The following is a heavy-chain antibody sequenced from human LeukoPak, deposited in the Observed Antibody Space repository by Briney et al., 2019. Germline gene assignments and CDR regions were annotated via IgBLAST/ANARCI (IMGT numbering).Heavy chain of an antibody. CDR1: GYTFTSYG. J-gene: IGHJ6*03. CDR2: INPNSGDT. D-gene: IGHD3-22*01. Sequence: ASVKVSCKASGYTFTSYGISWVRQAPGQGLEWMGWINPNSGDTNYAQKFQGRVTMTRDTSISTAYMELSRLRSDDTAVYYCARGDSHYYYMDVWGRGTTVSVSS. V-gene: IGHV1-2*02. CDR3: ARGDSHYYYMDV.